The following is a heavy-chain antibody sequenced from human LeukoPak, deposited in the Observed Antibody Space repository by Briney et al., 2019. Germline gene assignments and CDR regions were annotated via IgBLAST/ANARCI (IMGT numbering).Heavy chain of an antibody. D-gene: IGHD6-19*01. J-gene: IGHJ4*02. Sequence: GGSLRLSCAASGFTFSDYYMSWIRQAPGKGLEWVSYISSSGSTIYYADSVKGRFTISRDNSKNTLYLQMNSLRAEDTAVYYCAKDTRGIAVAGLDYWGQGTLVTVSS. CDR1: GFTFSDYY. V-gene: IGHV3-11*04. CDR2: ISSSGSTI. CDR3: AKDTRGIAVAGLDY.